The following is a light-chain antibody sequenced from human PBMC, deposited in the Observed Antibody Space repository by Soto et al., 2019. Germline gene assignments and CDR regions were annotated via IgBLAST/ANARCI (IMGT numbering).Light chain of an antibody. J-gene: IGKJ1*01. CDR1: LNLLSSSNNKNY. CDR3: QQYYSTPQT. Sequence: DVVMTQSPDSLAVSLCERATLECKSSLNLLSSSNNKNYLAWYQQKPGQPPNLLIYWASTRESGVPDRFTGSGSGTDFTLTISSLQAEDVAVYYCQQYYSTPQTFGQGTKVE. V-gene: IGKV4-1*01. CDR2: WAS.